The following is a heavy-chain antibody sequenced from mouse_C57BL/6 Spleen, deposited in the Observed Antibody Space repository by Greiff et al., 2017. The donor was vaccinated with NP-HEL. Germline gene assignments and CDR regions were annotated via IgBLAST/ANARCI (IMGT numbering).Heavy chain of an antibody. CDR1: GYTFTSYW. CDR2: IYPGSGST. J-gene: IGHJ2*01. CDR3: ALITTVVATDFDY. D-gene: IGHD1-1*01. Sequence: VQLQQPGAELVKPGASVKMSCKASGYTFTSYWITWVKQRPGQGLEWIGDIYPGSGSTNYNEKFKSKATLTVDTSSSTAYMQLSSLTSEDSAVYYCALITTVVATDFDYWGQGTTLTVSS. V-gene: IGHV1-55*01.